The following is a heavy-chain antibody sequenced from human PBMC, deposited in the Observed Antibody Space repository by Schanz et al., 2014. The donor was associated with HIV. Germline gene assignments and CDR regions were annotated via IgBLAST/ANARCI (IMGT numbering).Heavy chain of an antibody. CDR3: ARGGYYEDEEGYSIDSFDV. D-gene: IGHD3-16*01. CDR2: ILRLSGTP. V-gene: IGHV1-69*01. CDR1: GDTVDNYV. J-gene: IGHJ3*01. Sequence: QVPLVQSGAEVKKPGSSVKVSCTASGDTVDNYVISWVRQALGQGPEWMGGILRLSGTPTYAQEFQDRVTITADESTNTAYLELRSLRSGDTAVYYCARGGYYEDEEGYSIDSFDVWGPGTVVTVS.